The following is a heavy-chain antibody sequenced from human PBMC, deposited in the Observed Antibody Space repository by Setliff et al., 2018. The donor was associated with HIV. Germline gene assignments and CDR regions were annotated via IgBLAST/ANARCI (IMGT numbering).Heavy chain of an antibody. CDR1: GGSVSSSSYY. D-gene: IGHD3-3*01. V-gene: IGHV4-39*01. Sequence: SETLSLTCTVSGGSVSSSSYYWGWIRQRPGKGLEWIGSINYSGNTFYNPSLQSRGTISADTSKNQFSLKLNSVTAADTAVYYCARHNGGGDRFLEWLFVYWGQGTLVTVSS. J-gene: IGHJ4*02. CDR2: INYSGNT. CDR3: ARHNGGGDRFLEWLFVY.